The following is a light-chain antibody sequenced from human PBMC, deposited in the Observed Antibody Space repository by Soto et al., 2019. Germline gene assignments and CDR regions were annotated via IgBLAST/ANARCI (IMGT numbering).Light chain of an antibody. CDR1: SSDVGGYHY. Sequence: QSALTQPASVSGSPGQSITISCTGTSSDVGGYHYVSWYQQHPGKAPKLMIYEVSNRPSGVSNRFSGSKSGNTASLTISGLQAEDEADYYCSSYSSSSTYVLFGGGTKLTVL. CDR2: EVS. J-gene: IGLJ2*01. V-gene: IGLV2-14*01. CDR3: SSYSSSSTYVL.